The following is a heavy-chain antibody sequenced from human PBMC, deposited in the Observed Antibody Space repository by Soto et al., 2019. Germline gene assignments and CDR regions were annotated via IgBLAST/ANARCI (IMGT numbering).Heavy chain of an antibody. D-gene: IGHD2-15*01. CDR1: GGTFSSYT. Sequence: ASVKVSCKASGGTFSSYTISWVRQAPGQGLEWMGRIIPILGIANYAQKFQGRVTITADKSTSTAYMELSSLRSEDTAVYYCARDKTHGVVAATRHNWFDPWGQGTLVTVSS. CDR2: IIPILGIA. J-gene: IGHJ5*02. CDR3: ARDKTHGVVAATRHNWFDP. V-gene: IGHV1-69*04.